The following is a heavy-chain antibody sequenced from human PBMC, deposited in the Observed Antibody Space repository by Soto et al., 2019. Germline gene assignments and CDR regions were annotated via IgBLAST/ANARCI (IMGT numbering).Heavy chain of an antibody. Sequence: ASVKVSCKASGGTFSSYAISWVRQAPGQGLEWMGGIIPIRGIANYAQKFQGRVTITADKSTSTAYMELSSLRSEDTAVYYCARGSVDVVATNWFDPWGQGTLVTVSS. CDR2: IIPIRGIA. V-gene: IGHV1-69*10. J-gene: IGHJ5*02. D-gene: IGHD5-12*01. CDR1: GGTFSSYA. CDR3: ARGSVDVVATNWFDP.